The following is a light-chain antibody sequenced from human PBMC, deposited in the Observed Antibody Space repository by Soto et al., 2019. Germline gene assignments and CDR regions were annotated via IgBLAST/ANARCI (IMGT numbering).Light chain of an antibody. CDR3: QKYSSVPV. Sequence: DIQMTQSPTSLSASVGDRVTITCRASQGIRNFVAWYQQKPGKAPKLLIYAASTLQSGVPSRFSGSGSGTDFNLTITSLQPEDVATYSCQKYSSVPVFGPGTKVEIK. CDR2: AAS. J-gene: IGKJ3*01. CDR1: QGIRNF. V-gene: IGKV1-27*01.